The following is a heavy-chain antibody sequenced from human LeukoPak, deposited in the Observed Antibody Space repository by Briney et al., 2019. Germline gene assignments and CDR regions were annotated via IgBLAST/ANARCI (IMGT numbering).Heavy chain of an antibody. V-gene: IGHV3-48*02. CDR1: GFTFSSYG. D-gene: IGHD3-16*01. Sequence: GGSLRLSCAASGFTFSSYGMHWVRQAPGRGLEWVAYIGSTTSTMYYADSVKGRFTISRDNAKNSLYLQMNSLRDEDTAVYYCARGRDYPHWGQGALVTVSS. CDR3: ARGRDYPH. J-gene: IGHJ4*02. CDR2: IGSTTSTM.